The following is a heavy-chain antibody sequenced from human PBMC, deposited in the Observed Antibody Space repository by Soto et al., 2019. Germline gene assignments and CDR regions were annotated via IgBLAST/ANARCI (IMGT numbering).Heavy chain of an antibody. J-gene: IGHJ4*02. CDR3: ARLQRYVEGLPGGLDS. CDR1: GYIFTDYN. D-gene: IGHD3-3*01. V-gene: IGHV1-3*04. CDR2: INTGNGNT. Sequence: ASVKVSCKASGYIFTDYNLHWVRQAPGQSLEWVGWINTGNGNTKYSAKFQARVTISRDTSANTAYMELHNLRSEDTAVYFCARLQRYVEGLPGGLDSWGQGTLVTVSS.